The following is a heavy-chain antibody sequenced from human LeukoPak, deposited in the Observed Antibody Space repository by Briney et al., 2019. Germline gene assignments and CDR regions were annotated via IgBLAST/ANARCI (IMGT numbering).Heavy chain of an antibody. Sequence: EASVKVSCKASGGTFSSYAISWVRQAPGQGLEWMGGIIPTFGTANYAQKFQGRVTITADKSTSTAYMELSSLRSEDTAVYYCARVGVAAAGTWWFDPWGQGTLVTVSS. J-gene: IGHJ5*02. CDR3: ARVGVAAAGTWWFDP. V-gene: IGHV1-69*06. CDR2: IIPTFGTA. CDR1: GGTFSSYA. D-gene: IGHD6-13*01.